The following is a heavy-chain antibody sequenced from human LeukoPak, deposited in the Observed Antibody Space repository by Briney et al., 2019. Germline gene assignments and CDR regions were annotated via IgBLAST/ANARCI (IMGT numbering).Heavy chain of an antibody. CDR1: SGSISGFY. J-gene: IGHJ4*02. CDR3: ARSIAATIYFDL. Sequence: PSETLSLTCTVSSGSISGFYWSWIRQPPGKGQEWMGNIYYTGSPNYNPSLTSRVTISVDTSKEQFSLKLSSVTAADTAVYYGARSIAATIYFDLWGQGTLVTVSS. V-gene: IGHV4-59*01. D-gene: IGHD5-12*01. CDR2: IYYTGSP.